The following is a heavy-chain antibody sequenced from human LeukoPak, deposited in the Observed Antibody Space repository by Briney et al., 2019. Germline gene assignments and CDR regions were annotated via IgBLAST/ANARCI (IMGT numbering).Heavy chain of an antibody. J-gene: IGHJ4*02. D-gene: IGHD2-15*01. CDR3: VREGRSISVWCSSGSCYDFDY. Sequence: GSLRLSCAASGLTLSTYNMNWDRQAPGKGLEWVSSISSSRNDIYYADSVKGRFTISRDNRKNSLYLQMNSLRDEDTAVYYCVREGRSISVWCSSGSCYDFDYWGQGTRVTVSS. CDR2: ISSSRNDI. V-gene: IGHV3-21*01. CDR1: GLTLSTYN.